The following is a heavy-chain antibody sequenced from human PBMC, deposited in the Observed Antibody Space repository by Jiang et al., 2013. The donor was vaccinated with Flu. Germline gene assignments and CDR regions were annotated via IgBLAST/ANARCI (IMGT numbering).Heavy chain of an antibody. V-gene: IGHV1-69*04. Sequence: AQKFQGRVTITADKSTSTAYMELSSLRSEDTAVYYCARDRGATATWGQGTLVTVSS. CDR3: ARDRGATAT. J-gene: IGHJ4*02. D-gene: IGHD5-18*01.